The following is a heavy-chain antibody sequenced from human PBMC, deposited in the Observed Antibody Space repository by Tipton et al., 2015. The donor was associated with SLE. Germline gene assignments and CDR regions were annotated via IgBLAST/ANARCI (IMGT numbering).Heavy chain of an antibody. D-gene: IGHD7-27*01. Sequence: TLSLTCTVSGASISSGGYYWSWIRQPPGKGLEWIGRIYYSGSSYYNPSLKSRVTISVDTSKNQFSLKLSSVTAADTAVYYCARDPNGGYGSFDYWGLGALVTVSS. CDR3: ARDPNGGYGSFDY. J-gene: IGHJ4*02. V-gene: IGHV4-39*07. CDR2: IYYSGSS. CDR1: GASISSGGYY.